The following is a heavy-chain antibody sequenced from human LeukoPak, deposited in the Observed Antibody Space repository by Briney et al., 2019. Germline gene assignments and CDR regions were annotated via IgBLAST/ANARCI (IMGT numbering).Heavy chain of an antibody. Sequence: GASVKVSCKASGYTFTNYYIHWVRQAPGQGLEWMGLINPGGGNTNYAQNFQGRVTMTRDTSTSTAYMELRSLRSDDTAVYYCARDPKYYYDSSGHDAFDIWGQGTMVNVSS. CDR2: INPGGGNT. J-gene: IGHJ3*02. D-gene: IGHD3-22*01. CDR3: ARDPKYYYDSSGHDAFDI. CDR1: GYTFTNYY. V-gene: IGHV1-46*01.